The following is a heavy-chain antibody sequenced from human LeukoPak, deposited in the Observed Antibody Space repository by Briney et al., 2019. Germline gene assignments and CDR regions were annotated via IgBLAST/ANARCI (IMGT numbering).Heavy chain of an antibody. CDR2: IRYDGSNK. D-gene: IGHD3-3*01. J-gene: IGHJ4*02. CDR3: AKDGYYDFWSGYYEDY. V-gene: IGHV3-30*02. Sequence: GGSLRLSCAASGFTFSSYGMHWVRQAPGKGLEWVAFIRYDGSNKYYADSVRGRFTISRDNSKNTLYLQMNSLRAEDTAVYYCAKDGYYDFWSGYYEDYWGQGTLVTVSS. CDR1: GFTFSSYG.